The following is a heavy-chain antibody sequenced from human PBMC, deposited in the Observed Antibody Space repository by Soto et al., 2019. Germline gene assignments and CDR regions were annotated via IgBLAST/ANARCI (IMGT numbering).Heavy chain of an antibody. V-gene: IGHV3-23*01. J-gene: IGHJ4*02. D-gene: IGHD3-22*01. CDR2: ISGSGTST. CDR1: GFTFISYA. CDR3: AKSPHYYYDSSGYKFDY. Sequence: GSLRLSCAASGFTFISYAMSWVRQAPGKGLEWVSAISGSGTSTYYADSVNGRFTISRDNSKNTLYLQMNSLRAEDTAVYYCAKSPHYYYDSSGYKFDYWGQGTLVTVSS.